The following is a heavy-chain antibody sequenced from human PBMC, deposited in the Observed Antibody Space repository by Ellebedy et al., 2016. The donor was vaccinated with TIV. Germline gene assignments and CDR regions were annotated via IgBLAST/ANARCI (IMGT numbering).Heavy chain of an antibody. CDR3: ARDPYGSGSL. Sequence: SETLSLXCTVSGGSISSYYCSWIRQPPGKGLEWIGYIYYSGSTNYNPSLKSRVTISVDTSKNQFSLKLSSVTAADTAVYYCARDPYGSGSLWGQGTLVTVSS. CDR1: GGSISSYY. D-gene: IGHD3-10*01. V-gene: IGHV4-59*01. CDR2: IYYSGST. J-gene: IGHJ4*02.